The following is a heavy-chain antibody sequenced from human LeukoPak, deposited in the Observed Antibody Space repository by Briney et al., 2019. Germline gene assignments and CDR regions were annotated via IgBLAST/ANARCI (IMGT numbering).Heavy chain of an antibody. Sequence: SDTLSLTCAVSGGSISSGGYSWSWIRQPRGKGLEWIGYILHSGSGSTYYNPSLKRRVTISIDKSKNQFSLKLNSVTAADTAVYYCARINDFWSGPTLDVWGQGTTVTVSS. V-gene: IGHV4-30-2*01. J-gene: IGHJ6*02. D-gene: IGHD3-3*01. CDR3: ARINDFWSGPTLDV. CDR2: ILHSGSGST. CDR1: GGSISSGGYS.